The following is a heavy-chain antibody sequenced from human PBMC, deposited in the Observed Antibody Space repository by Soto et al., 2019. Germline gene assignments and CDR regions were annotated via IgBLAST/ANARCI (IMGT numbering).Heavy chain of an antibody. J-gene: IGHJ4*02. V-gene: IGHV3-21*01. Sequence: EVQLVESGGGLVKPGGSLRLSCAASGFTFSSYSMNWVHQAPGKGLEWVSSISSSTSYMYYADSVKGRFTISRDNARNSLYLQMNSLRAEDTAVYYCARFRRDGYNLDYWGQGTLVTVSS. CDR1: GFTFSSYS. CDR2: ISSSTSYM. CDR3: ARFRRDGYNLDY. D-gene: IGHD5-12*01.